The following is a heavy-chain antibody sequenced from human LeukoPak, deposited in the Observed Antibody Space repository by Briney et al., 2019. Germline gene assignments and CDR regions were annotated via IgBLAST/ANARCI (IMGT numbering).Heavy chain of an antibody. V-gene: IGHV3-23*01. Sequence: GGSLRLSCAASGFSFSSYGMSWVRQAPGKGLEWVSGISGSGGSTYYADSVKGRFTISRDNSKNTLYLQMNSLRAEDTAVYYCATDIRWGAFDIWGQGTMVTVSS. CDR1: GFSFSSYG. D-gene: IGHD3-3*01. J-gene: IGHJ3*02. CDR3: ATDIRWGAFDI. CDR2: ISGSGGST.